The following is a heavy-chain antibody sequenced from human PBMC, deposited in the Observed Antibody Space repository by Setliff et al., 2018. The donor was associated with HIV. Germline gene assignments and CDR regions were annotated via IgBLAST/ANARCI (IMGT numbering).Heavy chain of an antibody. CDR3: ARKLPGMGYFDY. Sequence: NPSETLSLTCTVSGDSISSTNWWGWFRQPPGKGLEWIGYVYSTGSTNYNPSLKSRVTMSVDTSKHHFSLKLSSVTALDTAVYYCARKLPGMGYFDYWGQGTLVTVSS. J-gene: IGHJ4*02. V-gene: IGHV4-28*06. CDR2: VYSTGST. D-gene: IGHD1-26*01. CDR1: GDSISSTNW.